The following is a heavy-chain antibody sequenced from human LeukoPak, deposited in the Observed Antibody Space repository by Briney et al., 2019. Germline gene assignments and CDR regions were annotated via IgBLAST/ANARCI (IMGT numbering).Heavy chain of an antibody. CDR2: TYFRSKWYN. CDR1: GDSASSNNAA. CDR3: AKGWGFDC. J-gene: IGHJ4*02. Sequence: SQTLSLTCAISGDSASSNNAAWNWIRQSPSRGLEWLGRTYFRSKWYNDYAVSVKSRISINADTSKNQFSLQLNSVTPEDTAVYYCAKGWGFDCWGQGTLVTVSS. V-gene: IGHV6-1*01. D-gene: IGHD7-27*01.